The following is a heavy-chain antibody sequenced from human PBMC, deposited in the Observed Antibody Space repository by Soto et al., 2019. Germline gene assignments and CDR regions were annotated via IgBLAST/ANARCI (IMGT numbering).Heavy chain of an antibody. CDR3: AREPQSIDY. CDR1: GFTFSNYW. V-gene: IGHV3-7*01. J-gene: IGHJ4*02. CDR2: IKYDGGET. Sequence: GGSLRLSCAASGFTFSNYWMSWVRQAPGKGLEWVANIKYDGGETYYVDSVKGRFTISRDNAKNSLYLQMNSLRADDTAIYYCAREPQSIDYWGQGTLVTVSS.